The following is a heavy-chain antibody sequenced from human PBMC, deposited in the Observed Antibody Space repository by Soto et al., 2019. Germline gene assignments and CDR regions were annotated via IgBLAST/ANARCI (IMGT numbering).Heavy chain of an antibody. D-gene: IGHD3-22*01. CDR1: GFTFSDSY. Sequence: GSLRLSCAASGFTFSDSYMSWIRQAPGKGLEWVSYISSSDSIIYHSDSVKGRFIISRDNAKNSLYLQMNSLRAEDTAVYYCARDLGYYDSSGYFDYWGQGTLVTVSS. J-gene: IGHJ4*02. CDR2: ISSSDSII. CDR3: ARDLGYYDSSGYFDY. V-gene: IGHV3-11*01.